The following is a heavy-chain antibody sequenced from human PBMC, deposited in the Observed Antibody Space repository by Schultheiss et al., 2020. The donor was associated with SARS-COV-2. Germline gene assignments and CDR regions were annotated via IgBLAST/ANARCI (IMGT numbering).Heavy chain of an antibody. D-gene: IGHD6-19*01. J-gene: IGHJ4*02. CDR1: GDSVSSNSAA. CDR3: ARSGAVGLDY. Sequence: SQTLSLTCAISGDSVSSNSAAWNWIRQSPSRGLEWLGRTYYRSTWYNEYAASVKSRITVNPDTSKNQFSLQLNSVTPEDTAVYYCARSGAVGLDYWGQGTLVTVSS. V-gene: IGHV6-1*01. CDR2: TYYRSTWYN.